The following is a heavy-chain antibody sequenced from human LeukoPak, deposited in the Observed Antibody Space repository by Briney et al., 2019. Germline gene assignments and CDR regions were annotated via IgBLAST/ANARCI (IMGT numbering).Heavy chain of an antibody. Sequence: PSETLSLTCAVYGGSFSGYYWSWIRQPAGKGLEWIGRIYTSGSTNYNPSLKSRVTMSVDTSRNQFSLKLSSVTAADTAVYYCARDSYYYDSSGTPFDYWGQGTLVTVSS. CDR3: ARDSYYYDSSGTPFDY. V-gene: IGHV4-4*07. J-gene: IGHJ4*02. CDR2: IYTSGST. CDR1: GGSFSGYY. D-gene: IGHD3-22*01.